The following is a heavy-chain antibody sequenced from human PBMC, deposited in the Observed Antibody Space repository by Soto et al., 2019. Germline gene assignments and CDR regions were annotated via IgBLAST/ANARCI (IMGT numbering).Heavy chain of an antibody. V-gene: IGHV4-39*01. Sequence: QLQLQESGPGLVKPSETLSLTCTVSGGSISSSSYYWGWIRQPPGKGLEWIGRIYYSGYTYYNPSLNSRVTRSEDTSKNQFSLKLSSVTAADTAVYYCARHNGPLYVGYYYDMDVWGQGTTVTVSS. CDR1: GGSISSSSYY. J-gene: IGHJ6*02. CDR3: ARHNGPLYVGYYYDMDV. D-gene: IGHD3-16*01. CDR2: IYYSGYT.